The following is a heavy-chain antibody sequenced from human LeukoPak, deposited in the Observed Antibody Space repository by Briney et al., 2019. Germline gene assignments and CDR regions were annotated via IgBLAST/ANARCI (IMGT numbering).Heavy chain of an antibody. Sequence: PGGSLRLSCAASGFTFSSYSMNWVRQAPGKGLEWVSSISSSSSYIYYADSVKGRFTISRDNAKNSLYLQMNSLRAEDTAVYYCASYYGGSYYFDYWGQGTLVTVSS. CDR3: ASYYGGSYYFDY. D-gene: IGHD4-23*01. V-gene: IGHV3-21*01. CDR1: GFTFSSYS. J-gene: IGHJ4*02. CDR2: ISSSSSYI.